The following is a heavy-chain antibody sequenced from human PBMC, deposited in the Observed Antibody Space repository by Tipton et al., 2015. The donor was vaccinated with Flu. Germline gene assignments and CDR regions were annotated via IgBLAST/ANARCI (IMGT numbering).Heavy chain of an antibody. V-gene: IGHV4-59*05. CDR3: ARLSYYDVDLKNFYFDY. D-gene: IGHD1-26*01. Sequence: TLSLTCTVSGGSISSYYWTWIRQPPGKGLEWIGSIHYSGSTYYNPSLKSRVIISVDTSKSQFSLMLRSVTAADTAVYFCARLSYYDVDLKNFYFDYWGQGALVTVSS. J-gene: IGHJ4*02. CDR1: GGSISSYY. CDR2: IHYSGST.